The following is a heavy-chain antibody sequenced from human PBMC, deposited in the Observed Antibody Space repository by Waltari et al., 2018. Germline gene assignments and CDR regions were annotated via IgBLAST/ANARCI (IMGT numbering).Heavy chain of an antibody. Sequence: GGGVVQPGRSLRLSCAASGFTFSSYAMHWVRQAPGKGLEWVAVISYDGSNKFYADSVKGRFTISRDNSKNTLYLQMNSLRAEDTAVYYCARGQEGGRLFDYWGQGTLVTVSS. J-gene: IGHJ4*02. V-gene: IGHV3-30-3*01. CDR1: GFTFSSYA. CDR2: ISYDGSNK. CDR3: ARGQEGGRLFDY. D-gene: IGHD2-15*01.